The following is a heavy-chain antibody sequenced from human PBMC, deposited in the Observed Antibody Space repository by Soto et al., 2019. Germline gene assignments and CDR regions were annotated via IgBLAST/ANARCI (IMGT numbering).Heavy chain of an antibody. D-gene: IGHD1-20*01. CDR3: ATSQKGYNWNYFDH. CDR1: GASISGSYYY. J-gene: IGHJ4*02. Sequence: LSLTCAVSGASISGSYYYWAWLRQSPGKGPEWIGSVFYTGFTPYNPSLESRVSVSVDTSKSQFSLKLSAVTAADTAVYYCATSQKGYNWNYFDHWGQGALVTVPQ. CDR2: VFYTGFT. V-gene: IGHV4-39*01.